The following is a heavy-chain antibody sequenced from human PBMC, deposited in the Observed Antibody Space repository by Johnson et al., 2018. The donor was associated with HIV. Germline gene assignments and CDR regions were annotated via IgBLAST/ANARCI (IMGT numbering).Heavy chain of an antibody. CDR2: IDRDGSEK. CDR1: GSTFSKSW. J-gene: IGHJ3*02. CDR3: ARLRWSWDEDAFDI. Sequence: VQLVESGGGLVQPGGSLRLSCAASGSTFSKSWMSLVRQAPGKGLEWVANIDRDGSEKYYVDSVKGRFTISRDNAKNSLYLQMNSLRAEDTAVYYCARLRWSWDEDAFDIWGQGTMVTVSS. V-gene: IGHV3-7*02. D-gene: IGHD1-26*01.